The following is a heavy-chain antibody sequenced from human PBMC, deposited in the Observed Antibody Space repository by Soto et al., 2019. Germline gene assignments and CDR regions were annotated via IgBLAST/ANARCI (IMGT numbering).Heavy chain of an antibody. J-gene: IGHJ5*02. Sequence: SETLSLTCAVSGGSISSSNWWSWVRQPPGKGLEWIGEIYHSGSTNYNPSLKSRVTISVDKSKNQFSLKLSSVTAADTAVYYCARDWRPTVTTWWFDPCGQGTIVTVYS. CDR1: GGSISSSNW. CDR3: ARDWRPTVTTWWFDP. V-gene: IGHV4-4*02. CDR2: IYHSGST. D-gene: IGHD4-4*01.